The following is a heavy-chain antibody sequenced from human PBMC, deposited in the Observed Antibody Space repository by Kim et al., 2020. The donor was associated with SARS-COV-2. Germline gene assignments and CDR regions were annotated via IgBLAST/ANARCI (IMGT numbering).Heavy chain of an antibody. V-gene: IGHV3-11*06. Sequence: RFTISRDNAKNSLYLQMNSLRAEDTAVYYCARADYDILTGYYRHPSGMDVWGQGTTVTVSS. CDR3: ARADYDILTGYYRHPSGMDV. J-gene: IGHJ6*02. D-gene: IGHD3-9*01.